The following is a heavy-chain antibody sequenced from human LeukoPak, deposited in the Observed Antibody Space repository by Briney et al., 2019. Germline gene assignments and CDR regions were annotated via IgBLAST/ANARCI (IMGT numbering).Heavy chain of an antibody. CDR3: AKDDSSSWYKDWYFDL. Sequence: GGSLRLSCAASGFTVISNYMNWVRQAPGKGLEWVSVIYTAGSTYYADSVKGRFTISRDNSKNTLYLQMNSLRAEDTAVYYCAKDDSSSWYKDWYFDLWGRGTLVTVSS. D-gene: IGHD6-13*01. V-gene: IGHV3-53*01. CDR2: IYTAGST. CDR1: GFTVISNY. J-gene: IGHJ2*01.